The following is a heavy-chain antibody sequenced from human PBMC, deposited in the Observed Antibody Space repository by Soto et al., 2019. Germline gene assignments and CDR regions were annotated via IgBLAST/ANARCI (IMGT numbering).Heavy chain of an antibody. CDR2: IYYRGST. V-gene: IGHV4-59*08. CDR3: ARRNYYDSSGYSSFDY. CDR1: GGSISRYY. D-gene: IGHD3-22*01. J-gene: IGHJ4*02. Sequence: SETLSLTCTVSGGSISRYYWSWIRQPPGKGLEWIGYIYYRGSTNYNPSLKSRVTISVDTSKNQFSLKLSSVTAADTAVYYCARRNYYDSSGYSSFDYWGQGTLVTVSS.